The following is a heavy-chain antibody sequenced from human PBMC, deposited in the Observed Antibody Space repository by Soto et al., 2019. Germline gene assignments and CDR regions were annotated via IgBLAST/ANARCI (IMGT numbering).Heavy chain of an antibody. V-gene: IGHV5-51*01. J-gene: IGHJ6*02. CDR1: VSSFTSYW. CDR3: ARRTTVTGYYDYYGMDV. Sequence: GDSLRISCKGSVSSFTSYWICWVRQMPGKGLEWMGIIYPGDSDTRYSPSFQGQVTISADKSISTAYLQWSSLKASDTAMYYCARRTTVTGYYDYYGMDVWGQGTTVTVSS. D-gene: IGHD4-4*01. CDR2: IYPGDSDT.